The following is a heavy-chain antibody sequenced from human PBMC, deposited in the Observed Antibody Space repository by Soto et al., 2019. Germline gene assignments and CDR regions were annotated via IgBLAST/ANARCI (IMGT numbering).Heavy chain of an antibody. CDR2: ISYDGSNQ. J-gene: IGHJ4*02. CDR1: GFTFSSHA. V-gene: IGHV3-30-3*01. CDR3: ARGAVGATDRVDY. D-gene: IGHD1-26*01. Sequence: QVQLVESGGGVVQPGRSLRLSCAASGFTFSSHAMHWVRQAPGKGLEWVILISYDGSNQYYADSVKGRFTISRDNSKNTLELQMNSLRAEDTAMYYCARGAVGATDRVDYWGQGTLVTVSS.